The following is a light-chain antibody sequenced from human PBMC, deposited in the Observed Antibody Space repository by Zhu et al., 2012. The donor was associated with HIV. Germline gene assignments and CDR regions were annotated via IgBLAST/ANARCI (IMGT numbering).Light chain of an antibody. V-gene: IGKV1-9*01. Sequence: GDRITITCRASQDISSYLAWYQQKPGKAPKLLIYATSTLQSGVPSRFSGSGSGTEFTLTISSLQPEDFATYYRQQLNNYPLNTFGGGTKVDIK. CDR1: QDISSY. CDR2: ATS. CDR3: QQLNNYPLNT. J-gene: IGKJ4*01.